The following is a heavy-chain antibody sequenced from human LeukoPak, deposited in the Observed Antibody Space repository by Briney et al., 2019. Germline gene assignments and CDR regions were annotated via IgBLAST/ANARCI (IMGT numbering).Heavy chain of an antibody. CDR3: ARDVQNYNILTNYYPIDS. D-gene: IGHD3-9*01. J-gene: IGHJ4*02. V-gene: IGHV1-18*01. Sequence: ASVKVSCKASGYTFTSYGISWVRQAPGQGLEWMGWISPFNGNTNYAQKVQGRVTMTTDTSTSTAYMELRSLRSDDTAMYYCARDVQNYNILTNYYPIDSWGQGTLVTVSS. CDR1: GYTFTSYG. CDR2: ISPFNGNT.